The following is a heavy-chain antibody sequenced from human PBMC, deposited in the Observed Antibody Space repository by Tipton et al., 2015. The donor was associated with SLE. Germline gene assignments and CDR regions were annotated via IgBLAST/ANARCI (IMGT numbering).Heavy chain of an antibody. J-gene: IGHJ5*02. V-gene: IGHV4-4*07. CDR2: IYTSGST. CDR3: ARGYSSSLDRNWFDP. Sequence: TLSLTCTVSGGSISSYCWSWIRQPAGKGLEWIGRIYTSGSTNYNPSLKSRVTISVDRSKNQFSLKLSSVTAADTAVYYCARGYSSSLDRNWFDPWGQGTLVTVSS. D-gene: IGHD6-6*01. CDR1: GGSISSYC.